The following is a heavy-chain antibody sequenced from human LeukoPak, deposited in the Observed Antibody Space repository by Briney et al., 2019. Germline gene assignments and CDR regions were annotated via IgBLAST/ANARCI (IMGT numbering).Heavy chain of an antibody. CDR3: ATSPYYYDSSGYNGLYYFDY. CDR1: GGSFSGYY. D-gene: IGHD3-22*01. J-gene: IGHJ4*02. V-gene: IGHV4-34*01. Sequence: SETLSLTCAVYGGSFSGYYWSWIRQPPGKGLEWIGEINHSGSTNYNPSLKSRVTISVDTSKNQFSLKLSSATAADTAVYYCATSPYYYDSSGYNGLYYFDYWGQGTLVTVSS. CDR2: INHSGST.